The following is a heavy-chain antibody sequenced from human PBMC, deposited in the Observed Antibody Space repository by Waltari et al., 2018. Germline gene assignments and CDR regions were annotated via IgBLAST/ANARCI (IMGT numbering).Heavy chain of an antibody. CDR1: GLTLSAYT. J-gene: IGHJ4*02. D-gene: IGHD1-1*01. CDR3: ARDRTGLKSQSSFDS. V-gene: IGHV3-21*01. Sequence: EVQLVESGGGLVKPGGSLRLSCAASGLTLSAYTMNWVRQAPGKGLEWVSSISMSSRYMYYADSVKGRFTISRDDAKRSLYLQMNTLRDEDSAFYYCARDRTGLKSQSSFDSWGQGTLVIVSS. CDR2: ISMSSRYM.